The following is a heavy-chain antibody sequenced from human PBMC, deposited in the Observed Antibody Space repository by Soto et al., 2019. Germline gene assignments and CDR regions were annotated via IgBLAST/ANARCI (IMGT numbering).Heavy chain of an antibody. J-gene: IGHJ4*02. CDR2: IYYSGST. CDR1: GGSISSYY. CDR3: ARGTNDYGFDY. Sequence: PSETLSLTCTVSGGSISSYYWSWIRQPPGKGLEWIGYIYYSGSTNYNPSLKSRVTISVDTSKNQFSLKLSSVTAADTAVYYCARGTNDYGFDYWGQGTLVTVSS. V-gene: IGHV4-59*01. D-gene: IGHD4-17*01.